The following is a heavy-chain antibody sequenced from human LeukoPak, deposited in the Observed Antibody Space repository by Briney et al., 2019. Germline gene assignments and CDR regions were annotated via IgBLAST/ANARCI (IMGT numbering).Heavy chain of an antibody. Sequence: GGSLRLSCAASGFTFSSYAMSWVRQAPGKGLEWVLAISGSGDNTYDADSVKGRFTISRDNSKNTLYLQMNSVRAEDTAVYYCAKDTSIGRYCTNGICSPFDYWGQGTLVTVSS. V-gene: IGHV3-23*01. J-gene: IGHJ4*02. D-gene: IGHD2-8*01. CDR3: AKDTSIGRYCTNGICSPFDY. CDR2: ISGSGDNT. CDR1: GFTFSSYA.